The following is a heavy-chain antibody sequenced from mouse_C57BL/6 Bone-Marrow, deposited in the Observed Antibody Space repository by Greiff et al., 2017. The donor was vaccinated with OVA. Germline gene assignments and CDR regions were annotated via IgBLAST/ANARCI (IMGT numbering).Heavy chain of an antibody. V-gene: IGHV1-62-2*01. D-gene: IGHD2-1*01. CDR1: GYTFTEYT. CDR3: ARHEEDYYGNYPWFAY. CDR2: FYPGSGSI. Sequence: VKLQQSGAELVKPGASVKLSCKASGYTFTEYTIHWVKQRSGQGLEWIGWFYPGSGSIKYNEKFKDKATLTADKSSSTVYMELSRLTSEDSAVYFCARHEEDYYGNYPWFAYWGQGTLVTVSA. J-gene: IGHJ3*01.